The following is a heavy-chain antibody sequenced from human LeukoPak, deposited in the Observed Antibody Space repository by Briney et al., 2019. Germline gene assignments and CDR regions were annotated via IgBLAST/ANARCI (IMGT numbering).Heavy chain of an antibody. J-gene: IGHJ4*02. CDR2: TYYRSKWYN. V-gene: IGHV6-1*01. D-gene: IGHD6-19*01. Sequence: SQTLSLTCAISGDSVSSNSAACNLIRQSPSRGLEWLGRTYYRSKWYNEYAVSVKSRITINADTSKNQLSLQVNSVTPEDTAVYYCTRAHSSGWYRSFDEWGRGRVVTVSS. CDR1: GDSVSSNSAA. CDR3: TRAHSSGWYRSFDE.